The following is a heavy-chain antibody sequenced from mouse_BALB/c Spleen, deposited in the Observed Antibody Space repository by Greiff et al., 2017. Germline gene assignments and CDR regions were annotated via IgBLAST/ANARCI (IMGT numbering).Heavy chain of an antibody. CDR3: ARDGNSWFAY. Sequence: DVQLQESGAELVKPGASVKLSCTASGFNIKDTYMHWVKQRPEQGLEWIGRIDPANGNTKYDPKFQGKATITADTSSNPAYLQLSSLTSEDPAVYYCARDGNSWFAYWGQGTLVTVSA. CDR2: IDPANGNT. V-gene: IGHV14-3*02. D-gene: IGHD2-1*01. J-gene: IGHJ3*01. CDR1: GFNIKDTY.